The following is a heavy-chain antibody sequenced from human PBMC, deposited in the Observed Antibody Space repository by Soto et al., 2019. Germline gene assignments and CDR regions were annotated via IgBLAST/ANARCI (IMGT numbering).Heavy chain of an antibody. CDR3: ARDIPDWERDYYYPGMDV. Sequence: QVQLVQSGAEVKKPGSSVKVSCKASGVTFNKYIISWVRQAPGQGLEWMGSFIPILNIANYEQKFQGRVTITADKPPSTAYREVSSLRSDATAVYYCARDIPDWERDYYYPGMDVWGQGTTVTVSS. V-gene: IGHV1-69*08. CDR2: FIPILNIA. CDR1: GVTFNKYI. J-gene: IGHJ6*02. D-gene: IGHD1-26*01.